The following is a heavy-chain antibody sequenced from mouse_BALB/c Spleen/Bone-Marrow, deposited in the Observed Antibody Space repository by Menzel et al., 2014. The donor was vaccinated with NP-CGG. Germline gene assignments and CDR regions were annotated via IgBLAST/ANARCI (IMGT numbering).Heavy chain of an antibody. J-gene: IGHJ4*01. CDR3: ARDGNYRYAMDY. CDR2: INPSNGRT. Sequence: VKLQESGDELVKPGASVKLSCMASGFTFTSYWVHWVKQRPGQGPEWIGEINPSNGRTNYNEKFKRKATLTEDKSSSTAYMQLSSLTSEDSAVYYCARDGNYRYAMDYWGQGTSVPVSS. V-gene: IGHV1S81*02. D-gene: IGHD2-1*01. CDR1: GFTFTSYW.